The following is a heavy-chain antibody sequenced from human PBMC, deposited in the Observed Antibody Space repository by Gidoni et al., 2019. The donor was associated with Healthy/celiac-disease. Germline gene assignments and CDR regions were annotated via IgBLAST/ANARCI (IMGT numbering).Heavy chain of an antibody. D-gene: IGHD4-17*01. CDR1: GSTFSSYS. V-gene: IGHV3-48*01. Sequence: EVQLVESGGGLVQPGGSLRLSCAASGSTFSSYSMNWVRQAPGKGLEWVSYISSSSSTIYYADSVKGRFTISRDNAKNSLYLQMNSLRAEDTAVYYCARDLPYGDYSFDYWGQGTLVTVSS. CDR2: ISSSSSTI. CDR3: ARDLPYGDYSFDY. J-gene: IGHJ4*02.